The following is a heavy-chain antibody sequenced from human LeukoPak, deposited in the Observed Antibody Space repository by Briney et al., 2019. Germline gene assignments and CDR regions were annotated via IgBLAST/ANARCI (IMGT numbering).Heavy chain of an antibody. J-gene: IGHJ4*02. Sequence: SVKVSCKASGGTFSIYAISWVRQAPGQGLEWMGGIIPIFGTANYAQKFQGRVTITADKSTSTAYMELSSLRSEDTAVYYCASRPYSSGWYYFDYWGQGTLVTVSS. CDR3: ASRPYSSGWYYFDY. CDR2: IIPIFGTA. CDR1: GGTFSIYA. V-gene: IGHV1-69*06. D-gene: IGHD6-19*01.